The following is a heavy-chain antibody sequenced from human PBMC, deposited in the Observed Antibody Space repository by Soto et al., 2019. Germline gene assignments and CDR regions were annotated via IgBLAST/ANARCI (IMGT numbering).Heavy chain of an antibody. Sequence: SETLSLTXTVSGGSISSSSYYWGWIRQPPGKGLEWIGSIYYSGSTYYNPSLKSRVTISVDTSKNQFSLKLSSVTAADTAVYYCASLSIRPPNYYYYGMDVWGQGTTVTVSS. D-gene: IGHD4-4*01. J-gene: IGHJ6*02. V-gene: IGHV4-39*01. CDR2: IYYSGST. CDR3: ASLSIRPPNYYYYGMDV. CDR1: GGSISSSSYY.